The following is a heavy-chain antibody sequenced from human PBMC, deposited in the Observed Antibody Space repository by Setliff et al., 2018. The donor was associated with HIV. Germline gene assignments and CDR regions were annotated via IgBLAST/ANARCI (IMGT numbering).Heavy chain of an antibody. CDR3: ARGEQQLVRNAFDI. Sequence: SETLSLTCTVSGGSISSGTYYWSWIRQPAGKGLEWIGRIYTSGSTNYNPSLKIRVTISVGTSKNQFSLRLSSVTAADTAVYYCARGEQQLVRNAFDIWGQGTMVTVSS. CDR1: GGSISSGTYY. J-gene: IGHJ3*02. D-gene: IGHD6-13*01. V-gene: IGHV4-61*02. CDR2: IYTSGST.